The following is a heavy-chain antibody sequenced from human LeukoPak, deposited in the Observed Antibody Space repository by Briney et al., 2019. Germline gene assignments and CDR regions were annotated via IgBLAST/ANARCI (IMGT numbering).Heavy chain of an antibody. D-gene: IGHD6-19*01. Sequence: GESLKISCKGSGYSFTSYWIGWVRQMPGKGLEWMGIIYPGDSDTRYSPSFQGQVTISADKSISTAYLQWSSLKASDTAMYYCARGGLSSGRYGNWFDPWGQGTLVTVSS. CDR3: ARGGLSSGRYGNWFDP. CDR2: IYPGDSDT. J-gene: IGHJ5*02. V-gene: IGHV5-51*01. CDR1: GYSFTSYW.